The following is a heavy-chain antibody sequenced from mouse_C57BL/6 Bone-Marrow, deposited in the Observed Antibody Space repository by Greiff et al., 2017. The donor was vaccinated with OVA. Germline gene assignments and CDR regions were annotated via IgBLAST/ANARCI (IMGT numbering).Heavy chain of an antibody. CDR2: ISSGGSYT. V-gene: IGHV5-6*01. Sequence: EVQVVESGGDLVKPGGSLKLSCAASGFTFSSYGMSWVRQTPDKRLEWVATISSGGSYTYYPDSVKGRFTISRDNAKNTLYLQMSSLKSEDTAMYYCARPSQAWFAYWGQGTLVTVSA. J-gene: IGHJ3*01. CDR3: ARPSQAWFAY. CDR1: GFTFSSYG.